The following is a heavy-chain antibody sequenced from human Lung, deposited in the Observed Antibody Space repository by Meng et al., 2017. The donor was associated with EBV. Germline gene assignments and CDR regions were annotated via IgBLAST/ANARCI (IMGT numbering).Heavy chain of an antibody. V-gene: IGHV4-30-2*01. Sequence: QLQLRRSGPGPVKPSPTLSLTCAVSGGSISSGGYSWSWIRQPPGKGLEWIGYIYHSGSTYYNPSLKSRVTISVDRSKNQFSLKLSSVTAADTAVYYCARGITMVRGVPGHWFDPWGQGTLVTVSS. CDR3: ARGITMVRGVPGHWFDP. CDR1: GGSISSGGYS. CDR2: IYHSGST. J-gene: IGHJ5*02. D-gene: IGHD3-10*01.